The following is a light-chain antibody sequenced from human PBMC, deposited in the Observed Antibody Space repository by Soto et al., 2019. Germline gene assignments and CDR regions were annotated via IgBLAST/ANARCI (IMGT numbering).Light chain of an antibody. CDR2: DAS. CDR3: QQYNYWPPWT. CDR1: QSVRSN. V-gene: IGKV3-15*01. J-gene: IGKJ1*01. Sequence: IVMTQSPFTLSVSPGERATLSCRASQSVRSNLAWYQQKPGQAPRLLMYDASTRATGIPARFSGSGSGTEFTLTISSLQSEDFAVYYCQQYNYWPPWTFGQGTKVDIK.